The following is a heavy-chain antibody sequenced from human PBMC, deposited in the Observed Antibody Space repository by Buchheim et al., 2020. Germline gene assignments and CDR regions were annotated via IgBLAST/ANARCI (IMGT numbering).Heavy chain of an antibody. Sequence: EVQMVDSGGGLVQPGGSLRLSCAASGFNFGAYAMNWFRQAPGRGLEWLSHIRSGSTAMYYPDSVRGRFTISRDDAKNSLYLQMDSLRDDDTAVYFCATWAFYHGVDVWGQGT. CDR3: ATWAFYHGVDV. D-gene: IGHD7-27*01. V-gene: IGHV3-48*02. J-gene: IGHJ6*02. CDR2: IRSGSTAM. CDR1: GFNFGAYA.